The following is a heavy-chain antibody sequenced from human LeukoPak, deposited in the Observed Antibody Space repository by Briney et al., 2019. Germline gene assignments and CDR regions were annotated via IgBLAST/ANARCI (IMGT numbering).Heavy chain of an antibody. CDR1: GGTFSSYA. CDR3: ARVGTTVPPKGDYYYMDV. V-gene: IGHV1-69*01. D-gene: IGHD4-11*01. Sequence: SVKVSCKASGGTFSSYAISWVRQAPGQGLEWMGGIIPIFGTANYAQKFKGRVTITADESTSTAYLELSSLRSEDTAVYYCARVGTTVPPKGDYYYMDVWGKGTTVTVSS. J-gene: IGHJ6*03. CDR2: IIPIFGTA.